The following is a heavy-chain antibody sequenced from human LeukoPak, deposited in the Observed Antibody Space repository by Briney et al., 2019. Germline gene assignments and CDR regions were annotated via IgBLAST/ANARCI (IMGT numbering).Heavy chain of an antibody. CDR3: ARDLVIVVVPAAIETNWFDP. D-gene: IGHD2-2*03. CDR2: IYTSGST. J-gene: IGHJ5*02. V-gene: IGHV4-4*07. Sequence: SETLSLTCTVSGGSISSYYWSWIRQPAGKGLEWIGRIYTSGSTNYNPSLKSRVTMSVDTSKNQFSLKLSSVTAAVTAVYYCARDLVIVVVPAAIETNWFDPWGQGTLVTVSS. CDR1: GGSISSYY.